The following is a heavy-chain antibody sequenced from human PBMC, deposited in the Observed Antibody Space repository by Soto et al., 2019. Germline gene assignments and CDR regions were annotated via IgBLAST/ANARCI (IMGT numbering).Heavy chain of an antibody. CDR2: MNPNTGDT. V-gene: IGHV1-8*01. CDR3: ARGRGGATGGRLDY. J-gene: IGHJ4*02. Sequence: QVQLVQSGAEVKKPGASVRVSCKASGYSFTSFDINWVRQASGQGLEWVGWMNPNTGDTVFVQNFQGRASMTRNTPLSTAFMEVSGLKVEDTAVYYCARGRGGATGGRLDYWGQGTPVIVSS. D-gene: IGHD2-8*02. CDR1: GYSFTSFD.